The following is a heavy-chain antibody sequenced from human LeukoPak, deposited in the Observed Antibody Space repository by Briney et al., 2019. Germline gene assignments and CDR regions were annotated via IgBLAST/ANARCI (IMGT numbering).Heavy chain of an antibody. CDR1: GGSISSYY. D-gene: IGHD3-22*01. CDR2: IYYSGST. J-gene: IGHJ5*02. CDR3: ARGDSYDFQFDP. V-gene: IGHV4-59*01. Sequence: SGTLSLTCTVSGGSISSYYWSWIRQPPGKGLEWIGYIYYSGSTHYNPSLKSRVTISVDTSKNQFSLKLSSVTAADTAVYYCARGDSYDFQFDPWGQGTLVTVSS.